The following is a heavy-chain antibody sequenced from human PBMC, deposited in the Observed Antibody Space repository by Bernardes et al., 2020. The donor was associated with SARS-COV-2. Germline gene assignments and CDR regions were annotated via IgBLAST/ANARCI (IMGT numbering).Heavy chain of an antibody. D-gene: IGHD3-10*01. CDR1: GFTFSSSV. J-gene: IGHJ4*02. CDR2: ISTGGSTK. CDR3: ARAYPYGFDS. Sequence: SLSRSCAASGFTFSSSVMNWVRQAPGKGLEWVSYISTGGSTKYYADSVKGRFTISRDNAKNSLYLQMNSLRAEDTAVYYCARAYPYGFDSWGQGTLVTVSS. V-gene: IGHV3-48*03.